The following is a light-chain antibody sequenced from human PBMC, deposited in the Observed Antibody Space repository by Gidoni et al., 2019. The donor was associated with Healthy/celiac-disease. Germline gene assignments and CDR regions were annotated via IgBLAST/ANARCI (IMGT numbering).Light chain of an antibody. CDR1: QGISNY. CDR3: QKYNSALFT. Sequence: LSASVGDRVTITCRASQGISNYLAWYQQKPGKVPKLLIYAASTLQSGVPSRFSGSGSGTDFTLTISSLQPEDVATYYCQKYNSALFTFGPGTKVEIK. CDR2: AAS. V-gene: IGKV1-27*01. J-gene: IGKJ3*01.